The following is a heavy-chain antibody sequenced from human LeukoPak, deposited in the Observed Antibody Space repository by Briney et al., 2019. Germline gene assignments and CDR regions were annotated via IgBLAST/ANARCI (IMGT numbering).Heavy chain of an antibody. Sequence: SVKVSCKASGGTFSSYAISWVRQAPGQGLEWMGGIIPIFGTANYAQKFQGRVTITTDESTSTAYMELSSLRSEETAVYYCAREYSSSWYSPYYFDYWGQGTLVTVSS. V-gene: IGHV1-69*05. CDR3: AREYSSSWYSPYYFDY. CDR2: IIPIFGTA. CDR1: GGTFSSYA. D-gene: IGHD6-13*01. J-gene: IGHJ4*02.